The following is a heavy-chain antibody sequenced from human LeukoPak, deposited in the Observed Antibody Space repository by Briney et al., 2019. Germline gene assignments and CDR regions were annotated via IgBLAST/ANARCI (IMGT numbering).Heavy chain of an antibody. Sequence: PGGSLRLSCAASGFTFTTYWMTWVCQPPGKGLEWVANIKQDGSEKYYVDSVQGRFTISRDNAKNSLYLQMSSLRAEDTAVYYCARGPRAFHVSSDYWVYWGQGTLVTVSS. CDR3: ARGPRAFHVSSDYWVY. CDR2: IKQDGSEK. J-gene: IGHJ4*02. V-gene: IGHV3-7*01. CDR1: GFTFTTYW. D-gene: IGHD3-22*01.